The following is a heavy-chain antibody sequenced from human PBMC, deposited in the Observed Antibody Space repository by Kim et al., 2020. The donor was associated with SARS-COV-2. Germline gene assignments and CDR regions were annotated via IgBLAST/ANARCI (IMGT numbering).Heavy chain of an antibody. D-gene: IGHD6-6*01. J-gene: IGHJ4*02. Sequence: GGSLRLSCEASGFTFNNFAMNWVRQAPGMGLEWVSTISGSGDRIFYADSVKGRFTISRDNSKNTLFLQMSSLRVEDTSIYYCARGRSTIAPLLAYWGQGTLGTASS. CDR2: ISGSGDRI. CDR3: ARGRSTIAPLLAY. CDR1: GFTFNNFA. V-gene: IGHV3-23*01.